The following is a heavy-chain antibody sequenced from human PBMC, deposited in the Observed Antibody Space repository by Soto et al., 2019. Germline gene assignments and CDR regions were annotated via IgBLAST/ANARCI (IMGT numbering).Heavy chain of an antibody. V-gene: IGHV4-31*03. CDR3: ARDNGYGHCDS. CDR2: MFYTGST. Sequence: PSAPLALTCTVSGASIVSGRSYWSWIRQHPGKGLEWIGYMFYTGSTYYHPSLKSRVNISADTSKNQFSLRLSSVTPADTAVYYCARDNGYGHCDSWGQGTLVTVSA. J-gene: IGHJ4*02. CDR1: GASIVSGRSY. D-gene: IGHD5-12*01.